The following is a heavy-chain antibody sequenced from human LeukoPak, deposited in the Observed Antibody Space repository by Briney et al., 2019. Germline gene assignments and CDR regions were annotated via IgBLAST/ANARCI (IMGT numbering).Heavy chain of an antibody. CDR2: ISAYNGDT. CDR3: ARTTYYDILTGRGGYFDY. Sequence: ASVKVSCKASGYTFTSYGISWVRQAPGQGLGWMGWISAYNGDTNYAQKLQGRVTMTTDTSTSTAYMELRSLRSDDTAVYYCARTTYYDILTGRGGYFDYWGQGTLVTVSS. V-gene: IGHV1-18*01. D-gene: IGHD3-9*01. CDR1: GYTFTSYG. J-gene: IGHJ4*02.